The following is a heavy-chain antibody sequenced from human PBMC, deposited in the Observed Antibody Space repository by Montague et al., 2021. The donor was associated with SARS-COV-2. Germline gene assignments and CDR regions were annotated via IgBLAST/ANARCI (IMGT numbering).Heavy chain of an antibody. CDR3: ARSLDPSGTYYLPY. CDR2: SACKRSN. D-gene: IGHD3-10*01. CDR1: CRGTQGQF. V-gene: IGHV4-59*11. J-gene: IGHJ4*02. Sequence: SETLSLTCSGPCRGTQGQFGSAHVWPPVTSLDRMPPSACKRSNTYSPSFKSRVTISIDTPKNQFSLKLSSVTAADTAVYYCARSLDPSGTYYLPYWGQGTLVTVSS.